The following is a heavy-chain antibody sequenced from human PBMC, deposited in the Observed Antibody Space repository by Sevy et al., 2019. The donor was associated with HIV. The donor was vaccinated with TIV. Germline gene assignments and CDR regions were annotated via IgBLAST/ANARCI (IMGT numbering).Heavy chain of an antibody. CDR2: INPNSGGT. V-gene: IGHV1-2*02. D-gene: IGHD3-22*01. Sequence: VSVKVSCKASGYTFTGYSMHWVRQAPGQGLEWMGCINPNSGGTNYAQKFQGRVTMTRDTSISTAYMELSSLRSDDTAVYYCARVWNSDYYDSTGPNWFDPWGQGTLVTVSS. J-gene: IGHJ5*02. CDR3: ARVWNSDYYDSTGPNWFDP. CDR1: GYTFTGYS.